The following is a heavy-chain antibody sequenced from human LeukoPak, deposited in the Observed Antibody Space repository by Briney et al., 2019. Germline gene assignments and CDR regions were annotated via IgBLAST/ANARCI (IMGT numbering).Heavy chain of an antibody. V-gene: IGHV3-23*01. CDR2: ISGSGGST. CDR3: AMAGQAAAGAFDI. D-gene: IGHD6-13*01. Sequence: GGSLRLSCAASGFTFSSYAMSWVRQAPGKGLEWVSAISGSGGSTYYADSVKGPFTISRDNSKNTLYLQMNSLRAEDTAVYYCAMAGQAAAGAFDIWGQGTMVTVSS. J-gene: IGHJ3*02. CDR1: GFTFSSYA.